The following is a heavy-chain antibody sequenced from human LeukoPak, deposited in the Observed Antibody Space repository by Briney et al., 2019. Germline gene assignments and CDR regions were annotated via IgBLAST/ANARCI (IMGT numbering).Heavy chain of an antibody. Sequence: GGSLRLSCAATGFTFDDYAMHWVRHSPGRGLEWVSGISWNSSSIDYAASVRGRFTISRDNANNSLYLQMNSLRPEDSALYYCAKGTGRYWTFFDDWGQGTLVTVSS. CDR1: GFTFDDYA. CDR2: ISWNSSSI. CDR3: AKGTGRYWTFFDD. D-gene: IGHD1-26*01. J-gene: IGHJ4*02. V-gene: IGHV3-9*01.